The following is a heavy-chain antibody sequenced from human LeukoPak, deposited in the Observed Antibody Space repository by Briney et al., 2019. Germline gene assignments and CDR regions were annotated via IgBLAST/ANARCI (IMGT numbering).Heavy chain of an antibody. J-gene: IGHJ4*02. CDR3: AKRPSDYGDYVTYFDY. Sequence: GGSLRLSCAPSGFCFFIYGMHWVRQAPGKGREWVGVISDDGRNKKYADSVKGRFTISRDNSKDTLYLQMNSLRDEDTAVYYCAKRPSDYGDYVTYFDYWGQGTLVTVSS. CDR2: ISDDGRNK. V-gene: IGHV3-30*18. D-gene: IGHD4-17*01. CDR1: GFCFFIYG.